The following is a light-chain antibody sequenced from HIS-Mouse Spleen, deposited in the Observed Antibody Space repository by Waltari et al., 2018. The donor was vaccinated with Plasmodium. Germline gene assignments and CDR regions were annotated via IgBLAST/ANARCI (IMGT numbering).Light chain of an antibody. V-gene: IGKV3-15*01. CDR2: GAS. CDR3: QQYNNWSFT. J-gene: IGKJ3*01. CDR1: QSVSSN. Sequence: EIVMTQSPATLSVSLGERANLSCRASQSVSSNLAWYQQKPGQAPRLLIYGASTRATGIPARFSGSGSGTEFTLTISSLQSEDFAVYYCQQYNNWSFTFGPGTKVDIK.